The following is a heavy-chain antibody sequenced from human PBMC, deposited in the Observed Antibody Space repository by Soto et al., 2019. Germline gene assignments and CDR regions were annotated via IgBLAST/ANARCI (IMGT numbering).Heavy chain of an antibody. CDR1: GFTFSSYW. J-gene: IGHJ3*02. Sequence: GGSLRLSCAASGFTFSSYWMSWVRQAPGKGLEWVANIKQDGSEKYYVDSVKGRFTISRDNAKNSLYLQMNSLRAEDTTVYYCARDEVGARGAFDIWGQGTMVTVSS. D-gene: IGHD1-26*01. CDR3: ARDEVGARGAFDI. CDR2: IKQDGSEK. V-gene: IGHV3-7*01.